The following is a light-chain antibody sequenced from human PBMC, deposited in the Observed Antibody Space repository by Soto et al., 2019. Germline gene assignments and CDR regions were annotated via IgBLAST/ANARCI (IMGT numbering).Light chain of an antibody. CDR2: AAS. CDR1: QSVDTC. J-gene: IGKJ4*01. CDR3: QQLNSYPLT. Sequence: DIQMTQSPSALSASVGDTVTITCRASQSVDTCLAWYQQKPGKAPHLLIYAASTLQSGVPSRFSGSGSGTEFTLTISSLQPEDFATYYCQQLNSYPLTFGGGTKVEIK. V-gene: IGKV1-9*01.